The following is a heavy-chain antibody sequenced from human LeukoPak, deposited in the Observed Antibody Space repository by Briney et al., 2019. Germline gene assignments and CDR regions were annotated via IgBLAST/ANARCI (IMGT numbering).Heavy chain of an antibody. CDR3: AKPPLDGGNC. J-gene: IGHJ4*02. V-gene: IGHV3-11*04. Sequence: GGSLRLSCAASGFTFSNFYMIWVRQAPGKGLEWVSYISSTGSTIYYADSVKGRFTISRDNARNSLYLQMTSLRVEDTAVYYCAKPPLDGGNCWGAGTLVTVSS. CDR1: GFTFSNFY. D-gene: IGHD2-15*01. CDR2: ISSTGSTI.